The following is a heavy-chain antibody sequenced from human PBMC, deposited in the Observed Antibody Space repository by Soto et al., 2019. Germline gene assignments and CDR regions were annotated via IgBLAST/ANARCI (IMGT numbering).Heavy chain of an antibody. V-gene: IGHV3-7*04. Sequence: LRLSCAASGFTFSDSPIHWVRQAPGKGLEWVANIKQDGSEKFFLDSVKGRFTISRDNAKELLYLQMNSLRAEDTAVYYCARYLASGPIDYWGQGTLVTVSS. CDR2: IKQDGSEK. CDR1: GFTFSDSP. D-gene: IGHD6-6*01. CDR3: ARYLASGPIDY. J-gene: IGHJ4*02.